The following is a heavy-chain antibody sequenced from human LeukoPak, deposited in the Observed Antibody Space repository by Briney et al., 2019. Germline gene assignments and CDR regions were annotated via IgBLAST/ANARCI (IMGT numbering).Heavy chain of an antibody. J-gene: IGHJ4*02. Sequence: ASVKVSCKASGYTFTSYYMHWVRQAPGQGLEWMGWINPNSGGTNYAQKFQGRVTMTRDTSISTAYMELSRLRSDDTAVYYCARASWDYDSSGYYVYWGQGTLVTVSS. CDR1: GYTFTSYY. CDR3: ARASWDYDSSGYYVY. V-gene: IGHV1-2*02. CDR2: INPNSGGT. D-gene: IGHD3-22*01.